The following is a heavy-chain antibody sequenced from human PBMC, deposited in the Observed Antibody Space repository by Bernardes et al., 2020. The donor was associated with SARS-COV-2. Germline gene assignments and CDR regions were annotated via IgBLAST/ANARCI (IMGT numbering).Heavy chain of an antibody. D-gene: IGHD2-21*02. Sequence: SETLSLTCTVSGGSISIINFYWAWLLQSPGKGLEWIGNLYHTGITYYNPSLKSRVTLSVDTSTNQFSLKVSSVTAADTALYYCARSNRVTRSRGSWFDPWGQGSLVSVSS. CDR1: GGSISIINFY. CDR2: LYHTGIT. V-gene: IGHV4-39*01. J-gene: IGHJ5*02. CDR3: ARSNRVTRSRGSWFDP.